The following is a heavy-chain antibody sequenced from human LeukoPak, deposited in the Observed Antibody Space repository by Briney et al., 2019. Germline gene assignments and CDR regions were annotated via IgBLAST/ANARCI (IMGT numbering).Heavy chain of an antibody. CDR3: AKDEYYYGPHYYYGMDV. Sequence: GGSLRLSCAASGFTFSSYAMSWVRQAPGKGLEWVSAISGSGGSTYYADSVKGRFTISRDNSKNTLYLQMNSLRAEDTAVYYCAKDEYYYGPHYYYGMDVWGQGTTVTVSS. D-gene: IGHD3-10*01. CDR1: GFTFSSYA. V-gene: IGHV3-23*01. CDR2: ISGSGGST. J-gene: IGHJ6*02.